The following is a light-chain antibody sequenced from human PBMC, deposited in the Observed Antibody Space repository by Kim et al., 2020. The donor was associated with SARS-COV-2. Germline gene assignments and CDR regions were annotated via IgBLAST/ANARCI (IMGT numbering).Light chain of an antibody. Sequence: VSTGERATLSCRASQTSNNSLAWYQQKPGQAPSLLMYDASARARGVPARFSGSGSGTEFTLSISSVQSEDFAMYYCQQYTDWPPYTFGQGTKLEIK. V-gene: IGKV3-15*01. J-gene: IGKJ2*01. CDR2: DAS. CDR1: QTSNNS. CDR3: QQYTDWPPYT.